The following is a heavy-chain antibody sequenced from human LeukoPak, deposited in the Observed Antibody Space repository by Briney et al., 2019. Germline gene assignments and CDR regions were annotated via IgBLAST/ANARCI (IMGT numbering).Heavy chain of an antibody. CDR1: GGSFSGYY. CDR3: ARSAVLLPRQYNWLDP. Sequence: PSETLSLTCAVYGGSFSGYYWSWIRQPPGKGLEWIGEINHSGSTNYNPSLKSRVTISVDTSKNQFSLKLSSVTAADTAVYYCARSAVLLPRQYNWLDPWGQGTLVTVSS. D-gene: IGHD2-15*01. V-gene: IGHV4-34*01. J-gene: IGHJ5*02. CDR2: INHSGST.